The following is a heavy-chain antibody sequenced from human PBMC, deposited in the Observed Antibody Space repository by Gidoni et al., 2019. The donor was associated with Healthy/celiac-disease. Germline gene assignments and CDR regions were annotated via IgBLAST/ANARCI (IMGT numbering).Heavy chain of an antibody. V-gene: IGHV3-21*01. CDR2: ISSSSSYI. CDR3: AREGDYDFWSGYHEGWYFDL. J-gene: IGHJ2*01. D-gene: IGHD3-3*01. Sequence: EVQLVESGGGLVKPGGSLRLSCAASGFTFSSYNMLWVRQAPGKGLEWVSSISSSSSYIYYADSVKGRFTISRDNAKNSLYLQMNSLRAEDTAVYYCAREGDYDFWSGYHEGWYFDLWGRGTLVTVSS. CDR1: GFTFSSYN.